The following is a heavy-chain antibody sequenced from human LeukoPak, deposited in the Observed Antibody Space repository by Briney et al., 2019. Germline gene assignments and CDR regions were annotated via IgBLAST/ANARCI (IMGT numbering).Heavy chain of an antibody. Sequence: PGRSLRLSCAASGFTFDDYAMHWVRQAPGKGLEWVSGISWNSGSIGYADSVKGRFTISRDNAKNSLYLQMNSLRAEDTAVYYCAREAGPFDYWGQGTLVTVSS. V-gene: IGHV3-9*01. J-gene: IGHJ4*02. CDR3: AREAGPFDY. CDR2: ISWNSGSI. CDR1: GFTFDDYA.